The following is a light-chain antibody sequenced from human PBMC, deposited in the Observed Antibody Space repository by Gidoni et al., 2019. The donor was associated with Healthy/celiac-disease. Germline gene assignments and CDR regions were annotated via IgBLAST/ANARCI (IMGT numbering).Light chain of an antibody. V-gene: IGLV2-11*01. Sequence: QSALTQPRSVSGSPGQSVTISCTGTSSDVGGYNYVSWYQQHPGKAPKLMIYDVSKRPSGGPDRFSGSKSGNTASLTISGLQAEDEADYYCCSYAGSYTSLYVFGTGTKVTVL. CDR1: SSDVGGYNY. CDR2: DVS. CDR3: CSYAGSYTSLYV. J-gene: IGLJ1*01.